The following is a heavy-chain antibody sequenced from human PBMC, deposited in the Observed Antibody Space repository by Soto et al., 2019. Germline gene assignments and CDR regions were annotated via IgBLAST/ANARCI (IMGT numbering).Heavy chain of an antibody. CDR2: IYYSGST. V-gene: IGHV4-31*03. D-gene: IGHD3-10*01. CDR3: AREIYYGSGSYYHFDY. Sequence: SETLSLTCTVSGGSISSGGYYWSWIRQHPGKGLEWIGYIYYSGSTYYNPSLKSRATISVDTSKNQFSLKLSSVTAADTAVYYCAREIYYGSGSYYHFDYWGQGTLVTVSS. CDR1: GGSISSGGYY. J-gene: IGHJ4*02.